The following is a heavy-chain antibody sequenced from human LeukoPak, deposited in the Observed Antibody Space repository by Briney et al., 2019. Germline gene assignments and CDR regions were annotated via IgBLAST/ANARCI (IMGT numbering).Heavy chain of an antibody. V-gene: IGHV4-34*01. Sequence: PSETLSLTCAVYGGSFSGYYWSWTRQPPGKGLEWSGEINHSGSTNYNPSLKSRVTISVDTSKNQFSLKLSSVTAADTAVYYCARVYYDSSGYYLDYWGQGTLVTVSS. CDR2: INHSGST. J-gene: IGHJ4*02. CDR3: ARVYYDSSGYYLDY. D-gene: IGHD3-22*01. CDR1: GGSFSGYY.